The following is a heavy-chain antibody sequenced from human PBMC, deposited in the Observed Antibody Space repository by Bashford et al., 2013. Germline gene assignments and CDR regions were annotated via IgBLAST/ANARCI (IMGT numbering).Heavy chain of an antibody. CDR2: IRSKATNYAT. D-gene: IGHD3-22*01. V-gene: IGHV3-73*01. Sequence: GGSLRLSCAASGFSLSDSTMHWVRQASGKGLEWVGRIRSKATNYATAYAASVKGRFTISRDDSKNTAYLQMDSLKTEDTAVYYCTRLDYYDSGDYSGYWGQGTLVTVSS. J-gene: IGHJ4*02. CDR1: GFSLSDST. CDR3: TRLDYYDSGDYSGY.